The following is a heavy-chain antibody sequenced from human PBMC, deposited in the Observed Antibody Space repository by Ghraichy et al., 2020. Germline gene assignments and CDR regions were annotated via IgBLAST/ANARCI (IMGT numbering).Heavy chain of an antibody. V-gene: IGHV4-34*01. CDR3: ARGPDY. Sequence: SETLSLTCAVYGGSFSGYYWSWIRQPPGKGLEWIGEINHSGSTNYNPSLKSRVTISVDTSKNQFSLKLSSVTAADTAVYYCARGPDYWGQGTLVTVSS. J-gene: IGHJ4*02. CDR2: INHSGST. CDR1: GGSFSGYY.